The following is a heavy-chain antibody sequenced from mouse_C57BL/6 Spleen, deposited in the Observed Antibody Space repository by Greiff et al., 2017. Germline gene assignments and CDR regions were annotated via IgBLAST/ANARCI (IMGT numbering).Heavy chain of an antibody. J-gene: IGHJ3*01. CDR2: IHPNSGST. V-gene: IGHV1-64*01. CDR3: ARGDGSFAY. Sequence: QVQLKQPGAELVKPGASVKLSCKASGYTFTSYWMHWVKQRPGQGLEWIGMIHPNSGSTNYNEKFKSKATLTVDKSSSTAYMQLSSLTSEDSAVYYWARGDGSFAYWGQGTLVTVSA. D-gene: IGHD2-3*01. CDR1: GYTFTSYW.